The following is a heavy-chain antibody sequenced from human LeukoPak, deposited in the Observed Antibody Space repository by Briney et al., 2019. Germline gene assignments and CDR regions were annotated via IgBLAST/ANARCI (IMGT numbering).Heavy chain of an antibody. D-gene: IGHD2-8*01. CDR2: ISSSSSTI. V-gene: IGHV3-48*04. CDR3: AKDRCSNGIGCYYYYMDV. Sequence: PGGSLRLSCAASGFTFSSYWMNWVRQAPGKGLEWVSYISSSSSTIYYADSVKGRFTISRDNAKNSLYLQMNSLRAEDTAVYYCAKDRCSNGIGCYYYYMDVWGKGTTVTTSS. J-gene: IGHJ6*03. CDR1: GFTFSSYW.